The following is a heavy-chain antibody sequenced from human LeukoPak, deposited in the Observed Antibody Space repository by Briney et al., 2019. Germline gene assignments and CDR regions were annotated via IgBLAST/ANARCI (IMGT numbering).Heavy chain of an antibody. CDR3: AREIVATIGGAFDI. D-gene: IGHD5-12*01. Sequence: VKVSCKASGYTFSDYYLHWVRQAPGHGLEWMGWINPHSGGTHYAQKFQGRVSMTRDTSISTAYMELSSLRSDDTAVYFCAREIVATIGGAFDIWGQGTMVTVSS. V-gene: IGHV1-2*02. CDR2: INPHSGGT. J-gene: IGHJ3*02. CDR1: GYTFSDYY.